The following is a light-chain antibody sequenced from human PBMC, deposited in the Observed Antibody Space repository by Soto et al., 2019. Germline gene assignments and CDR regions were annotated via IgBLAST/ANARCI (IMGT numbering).Light chain of an antibody. J-gene: IGKJ1*01. V-gene: IGKV1-5*03. CDR1: QTISSW. CDR3: QHYNSYSEE. CDR2: KAS. Sequence: DIQMTQSPSTLSGSVGDRVTITCRARQTISSWLAWYQQKPGKAPKLLIYKASTLKSGVPSRFSGSGSGTEFTLTISSLQPDDFATSYCQHYNSYSEEFGQGTKVELK.